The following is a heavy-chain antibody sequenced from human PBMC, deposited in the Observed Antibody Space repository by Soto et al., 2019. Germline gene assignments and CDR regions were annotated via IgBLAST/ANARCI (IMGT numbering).Heavy chain of an antibody. D-gene: IGHD3-3*01. V-gene: IGHV3-30-3*01. Sequence: GGSLRLSCAASGFTFCSYAMHWVRQAPGKGLEWVAVISYDGSNKYYADSVKGRFTISRDNSKNTLYLQMNSLRAEDTAVYYCAREGFLEWLLPDYYYYGMDVWGQGTTVTVSS. J-gene: IGHJ6*02. CDR1: GFTFCSYA. CDR3: AREGFLEWLLPDYYYYGMDV. CDR2: ISYDGSNK.